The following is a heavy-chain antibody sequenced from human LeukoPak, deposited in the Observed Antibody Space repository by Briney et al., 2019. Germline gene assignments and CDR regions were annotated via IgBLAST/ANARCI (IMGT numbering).Heavy chain of an antibody. V-gene: IGHV4-59*01. J-gene: IGHJ6*03. CDR2: IYYSGST. Sequence: SETLSLTCTVSGGSISSYYWSWIRQPPGKGLEWIGYIYYSGSTNYNPSLKSRVTISVDTSKNQFSLKLSSVTAADTAMYYCARDHRGYQLPQLNSYYYMDVWGKGTTVTVS. D-gene: IGHD2-2*01. CDR3: ARDHRGYQLPQLNSYYYMDV. CDR1: GGSISSYY.